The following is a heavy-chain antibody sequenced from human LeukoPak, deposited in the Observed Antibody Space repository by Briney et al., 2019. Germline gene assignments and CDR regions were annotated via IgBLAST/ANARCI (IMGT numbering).Heavy chain of an antibody. D-gene: IGHD3-9*01. V-gene: IGHV1-69*05. CDR1: GGTFSSYA. CDR2: IIPIFGTA. CDR3: ARDLSQLGAFDI. Sequence: SVKVSCKASGGTFSSYAISWVRQAPGQGLEWMGGIIPIFGTANYAQKFQGRVTITTDESTSTAYMELSSLRSEDTAVYYCARDLSQLGAFDIWGQGTLVTVSS. J-gene: IGHJ4*02.